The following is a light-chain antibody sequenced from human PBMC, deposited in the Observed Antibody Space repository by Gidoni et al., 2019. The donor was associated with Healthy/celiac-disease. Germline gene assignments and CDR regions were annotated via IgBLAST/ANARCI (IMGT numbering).Light chain of an antibody. CDR2: DAS. V-gene: IGKV3-11*01. J-gene: IGKJ4*01. CDR3: QQRSNS. Sequence: EIVLTQSPATLSLSPGERATLSCRPSQSVSSYLAWYQQKPGQAPRLLIYDASNRATGIPARFSGSGSGTDFTLSISSLEPEDFAVYYSQQRSNSFXGXTKVEIK. CDR1: QSVSSY.